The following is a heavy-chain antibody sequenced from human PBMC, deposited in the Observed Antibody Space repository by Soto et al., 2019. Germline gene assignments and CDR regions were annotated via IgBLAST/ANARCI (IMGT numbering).Heavy chain of an antibody. D-gene: IGHD3-3*01. CDR3: ARTDNVGYYPY. CDR1: GRTFSINADF. J-gene: IGHJ4*02. Sequence: SETLSLTCTVSGRTFSINADFWYLAWIRQPPGKGLEWIGSIDHGGNTYYNPPLKSRVIISADTSKNQFSLRLNSVTAADSAVYYCARTDNVGYYPYFGQGTLVTVSS. V-gene: IGHV4-39*01. CDR2: IDHGGNT.